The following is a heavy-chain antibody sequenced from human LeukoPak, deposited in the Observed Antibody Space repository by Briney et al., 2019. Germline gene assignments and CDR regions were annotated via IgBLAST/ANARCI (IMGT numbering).Heavy chain of an antibody. D-gene: IGHD3-22*01. J-gene: IGHJ4*02. V-gene: IGHV4-39*01. CDR1: GGSISSSSYY. CDR2: IYTSGST. Sequence: SETLSLTCTVSGGSISSSSYYWGWIRQPPGKGLEWIVRIYTSGSTNYNPSLKSRVTISVDTSKNQFSLKLSSVTAADTAVYYCARHMHYYDSSGYYSHPYFDYWGQGTLVTVSS. CDR3: ARHMHYYDSSGYYSHPYFDY.